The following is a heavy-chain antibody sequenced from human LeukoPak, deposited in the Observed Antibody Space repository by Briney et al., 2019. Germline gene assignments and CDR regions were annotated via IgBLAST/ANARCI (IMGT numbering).Heavy chain of an antibody. Sequence: SETLSLTCTVSGGSISSSSYYWSWIRQPPGKGLEWIGYIYYSGSTNYNPSLKSRVTISVDTSKNQFSLKLSSVTAADTAVYYCARDQDGSGSLFDYWGQGTLVTVSS. CDR3: ARDQDGSGSLFDY. CDR2: IYYSGST. J-gene: IGHJ4*02. V-gene: IGHV4-61*01. CDR1: GGSISSSSYY. D-gene: IGHD3-10*01.